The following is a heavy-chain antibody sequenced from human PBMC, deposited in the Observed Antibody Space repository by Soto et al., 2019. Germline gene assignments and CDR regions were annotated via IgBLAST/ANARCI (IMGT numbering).Heavy chain of an antibody. D-gene: IGHD6-19*01. CDR3: AKQRKQWLALDY. CDR2: ISYDGSKK. CDR1: GFTFSSYD. Sequence: TGGSLRLSCAASGFTFSSYDMHWVRQAPGKGLEWVATISYDGSKKYYADSVKGRFTISRDHSKNTLSLQMNSLRAEDAAVYYCAKQRKQWLALDYWGQGTLVTVSS. J-gene: IGHJ4*02. V-gene: IGHV3-30*18.